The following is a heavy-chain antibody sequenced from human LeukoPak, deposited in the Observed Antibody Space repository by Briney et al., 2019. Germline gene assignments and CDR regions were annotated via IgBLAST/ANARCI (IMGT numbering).Heavy chain of an antibody. CDR2: IRGSDNTT. CDR1: GFTFSYYE. Sequence: GGSLRLSCAASGFTFSYYEMNWVRQAPGQGLEWVSYIRGSDNTTFYADSVRGRFTIPRDNAKNSLFLQMNSLRAEDTAIYYCARGSYLYYFDYWGQGALVTVSS. J-gene: IGHJ4*02. CDR3: ARGSYLYYFDY. V-gene: IGHV3-48*03. D-gene: IGHD2/OR15-2a*01.